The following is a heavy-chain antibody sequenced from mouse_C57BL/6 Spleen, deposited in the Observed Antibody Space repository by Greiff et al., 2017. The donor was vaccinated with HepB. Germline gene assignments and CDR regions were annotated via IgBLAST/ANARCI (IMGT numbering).Heavy chain of an antibody. J-gene: IGHJ2*01. V-gene: IGHV1-42*01. D-gene: IGHD3-1*01. Sequence: VHVKQSGPELVKPGASVKISCKASGYSFTGYYMNWVKQSPEKSLEWIGEINPSTGGTTYNQKFKAKATLTVDKSSSTAYMQLKSLTSEDSAVYYCARSSSGNYIDYWGQGTTLTVSS. CDR2: INPSTGGT. CDR3: ARSSSGNYIDY. CDR1: GYSFTGYY.